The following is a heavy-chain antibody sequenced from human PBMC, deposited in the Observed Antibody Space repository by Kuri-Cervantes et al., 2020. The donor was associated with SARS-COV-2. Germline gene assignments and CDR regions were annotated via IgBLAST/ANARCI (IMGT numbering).Heavy chain of an antibody. CDR2: ITPFNGNT. V-gene: IGHV1-45*02. Sequence: SVKVSCKASGDTFTYRFLHWVRQAPGQAPEWMGWITPFNGNTKYARKFQDRVTITRDRSMNTAYMELSSLRSEDTAMYYCARSGPGAISREDGALDIWGQGTMVTVSS. CDR3: ARSGPGAISREDGALDI. D-gene: IGHD4/OR15-4a*01. CDR1: GDTFTYRF. J-gene: IGHJ3*02.